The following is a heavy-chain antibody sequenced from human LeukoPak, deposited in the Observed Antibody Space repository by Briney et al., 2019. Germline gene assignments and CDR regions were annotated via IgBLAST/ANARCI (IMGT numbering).Heavy chain of an antibody. J-gene: IGHJ6*02. Sequence: GGSLRLSCAASGFTFSSYWMHWVRQAPGKGLVWVSRINSDGSSTSYADSVKGRFTISRDNAKNSLYLQMNSLRAEDTAVYYCARGGDIYSYGLRYYYGMDVWGQGTTVTVSS. CDR1: GFTFSSYW. CDR3: ARGGDIYSYGLRYYYGMDV. D-gene: IGHD5-18*01. CDR2: INSDGSST. V-gene: IGHV3-74*01.